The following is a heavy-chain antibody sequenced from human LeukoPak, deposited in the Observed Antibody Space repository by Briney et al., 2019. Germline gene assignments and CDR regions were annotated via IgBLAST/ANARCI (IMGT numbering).Heavy chain of an antibody. CDR1: GFTFSSYE. V-gene: IGHV3-48*03. D-gene: IGHD3-10*02. CDR2: ISSGSTI. CDR3: AELGITMIGGV. Sequence: GGSLRLSCAASGFTFSSYEMNWVRQAPGKGLEWVSYISSGSTIYYADSVKGRFTISRDNAKNSLYLQMNSLRAEDTAVYYCAELGITMIGGVWGKGTTVAISS. J-gene: IGHJ6*04.